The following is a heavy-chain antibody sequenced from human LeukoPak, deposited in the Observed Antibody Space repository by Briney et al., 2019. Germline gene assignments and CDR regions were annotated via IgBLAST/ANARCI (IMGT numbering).Heavy chain of an antibody. CDR2: IHYSGST. V-gene: IGHV4-39*07. CDR3: ASESPDYYYYYMDV. CDR1: GGSISSSSYY. Sequence: PSETLSLTCTVSGGSISSSSYYWGWIRQPPGKGLEWIGSIHYSGSTYYNPSLKSRVTISVDTFRNQFSLKLSSVTAADTAAYYCASESPDYYYYYMDVWGKGTTVTVSS. J-gene: IGHJ6*03.